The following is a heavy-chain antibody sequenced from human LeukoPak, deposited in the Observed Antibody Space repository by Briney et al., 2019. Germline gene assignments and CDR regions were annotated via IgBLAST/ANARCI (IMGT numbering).Heavy chain of an antibody. CDR2: ISYDGSNR. CDR3: ARDRLGRGLDY. Sequence: GGSLRLSCAASGLTFSSYAMHWVRQAPGKGLEWVAVISYDGSNRYYADSVKGRFTISRDSSKNTLYLQMNSLRAEDTAVYYCARDRLGRGLDYWGQGTLVTVSS. D-gene: IGHD3-10*01. V-gene: IGHV3-30-3*01. J-gene: IGHJ4*02. CDR1: GLTFSSYA.